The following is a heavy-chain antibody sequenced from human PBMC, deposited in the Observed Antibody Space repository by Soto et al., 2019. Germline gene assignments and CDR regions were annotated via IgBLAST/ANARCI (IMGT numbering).Heavy chain of an antibody. Sequence: PSETLSLTCTVSGGSISSSSYYWGWIRQPPGQGLEWIGSIYYSGSTYYNPSLKSRVTISVDTSKNQFSLKLSSVTAADTVVFYCASAPLFFRGYRGYADYWGQGTRVTV. J-gene: IGHJ4*02. CDR1: GGSISSSSYY. V-gene: IGHV4-39*01. CDR3: ASAPLFFRGYRGYADY. CDR2: IYYSGST. D-gene: IGHD5-12*01.